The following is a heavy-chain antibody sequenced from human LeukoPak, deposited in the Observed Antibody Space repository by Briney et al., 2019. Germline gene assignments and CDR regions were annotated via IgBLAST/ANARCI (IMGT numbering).Heavy chain of an antibody. J-gene: IGHJ4*02. CDR2: ISSNGGST. Sequence: GGSLXLXXXXSXXXFSSYAMHWVRXAPGKGLEYVSAISSNGGSTYYANSVKGRFTISRDNSKNTLYLQMGSLRAEDMAVYYCARNTGSYPPNYFDYWGQGTLVTVSS. D-gene: IGHD3-16*02. CDR3: ARNTGSYPPNYFDY. CDR1: XXXFSSYA. V-gene: IGHV3-64*01.